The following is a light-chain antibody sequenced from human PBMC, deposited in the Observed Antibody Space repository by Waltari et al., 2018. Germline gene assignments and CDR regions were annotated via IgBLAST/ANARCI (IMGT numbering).Light chain of an antibody. Sequence: QSALTQPPSASGSPGQSVTISCTGTSSDVGGYNYVSWYQQHPGKAPKLIIYEVSKRPSGVPVLFSSSKPGNTASLTVSGLQAEDEADYYCSSYAGTNIPYVFGSGTKVTVL. CDR2: EVS. CDR1: SSDVGGYNY. J-gene: IGLJ1*01. V-gene: IGLV2-8*01. CDR3: SSYAGTNIPYV.